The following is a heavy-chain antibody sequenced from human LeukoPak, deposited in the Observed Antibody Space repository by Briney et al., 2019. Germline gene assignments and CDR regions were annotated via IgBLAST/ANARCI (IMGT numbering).Heavy chain of an antibody. J-gene: IGHJ4*02. Sequence: SETLSLTCTVSGGSISSSSYYWGWIRQPPGKGLEWIGSIYYSGSTYYNPSFKSRVTISVDTSKNQFSLKLSSVTAADTAVYYCASGVYSGSYSADYWGQGTLVTVSS. CDR2: IYYSGST. V-gene: IGHV4-39*01. CDR1: GGSISSSSYY. D-gene: IGHD1-26*01. CDR3: ASGVYSGSYSADY.